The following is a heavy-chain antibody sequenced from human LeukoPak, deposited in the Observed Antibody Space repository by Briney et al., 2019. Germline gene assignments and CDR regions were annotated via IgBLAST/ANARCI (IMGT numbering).Heavy chain of an antibody. V-gene: IGHV1-2*02. Sequence: ASVKVSCKASGYTFTGYYIHWVRQAPGQGLEWMGWINPNSGGTNYAQKFQGRVIMTRDTSISTAYMELSRLRLDDTAVYYCARATGYSSAWNPDSWGQGTLVTVSS. CDR2: INPNSGGT. CDR1: GYTFTGYY. J-gene: IGHJ4*02. D-gene: IGHD6-19*01. CDR3: ARATGYSSAWNPDS.